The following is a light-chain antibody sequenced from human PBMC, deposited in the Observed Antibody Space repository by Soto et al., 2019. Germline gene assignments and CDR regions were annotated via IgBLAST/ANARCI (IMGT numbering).Light chain of an antibody. Sequence: QSALTQPPSVSGSPGQSVTISCTGTSSDIGSYDRVSWYQQPPGTAPRLMIYEVSNRPSGVPDRFSGSKSGNTASLTISGLQPEDETDYYCNSFTTSKTYLFGTGTRSPS. V-gene: IGLV2-18*02. CDR2: EVS. J-gene: IGLJ1*01. CDR3: NSFTTSKTYL. CDR1: SSDIGSYDR.